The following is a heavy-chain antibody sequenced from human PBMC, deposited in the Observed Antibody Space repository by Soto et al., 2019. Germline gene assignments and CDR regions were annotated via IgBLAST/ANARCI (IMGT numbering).Heavy chain of an antibody. D-gene: IGHD2-15*01. J-gene: IGHJ4*02. CDR1: GGSIGSGGHY. Sequence: PSETLSLTCTVSGGSIGSGGHYWSWIRQHPGEGLEWIGYIYYSGSTYYNPSLKSRVTISVDTSKNQFSLKLSSVTAADTAVYYCARGGDCSGGSCYYYFDYWGQGTLVTVSS. CDR2: IYYSGST. CDR3: ARGGDCSGGSCYYYFDY. V-gene: IGHV4-31*03.